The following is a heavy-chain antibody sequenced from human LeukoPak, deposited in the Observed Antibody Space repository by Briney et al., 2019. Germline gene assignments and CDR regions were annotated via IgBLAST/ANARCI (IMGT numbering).Heavy chain of an antibody. CDR1: GYTFTSYG. CDR2: ISAYNGNT. CDR3: ARDRFLEWLVGAFDI. V-gene: IGHV1-18*01. Sequence: ASVKVSCKASGYTFTSYGISWVRQAPGQGLEWMGWISAYNGNTNYAQKLQGRVTMTTDTSTSTAYMELRSLRSEDTAVYYCARDRFLEWLVGAFDIWGQGTMVTVSS. J-gene: IGHJ3*02. D-gene: IGHD3-3*01.